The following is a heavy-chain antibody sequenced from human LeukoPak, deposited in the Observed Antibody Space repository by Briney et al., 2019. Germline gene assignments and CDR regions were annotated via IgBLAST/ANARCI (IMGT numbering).Heavy chain of an antibody. V-gene: IGHV4-31*03. J-gene: IGHJ4*02. CDR3: SRGLDSRKLGY. Sequence: TLXLTCTVSGASFNSDDQYWHWLRQRPGKGLEWIVSIHPSGILYNNPSVESRITRSIDTSKNQFSLNLNSVTAADTAVYFCSRGLDSRKLGYWGQGILVTVSS. CDR2: IHPSGIL. CDR1: GASFNSDDQY. D-gene: IGHD3-22*01.